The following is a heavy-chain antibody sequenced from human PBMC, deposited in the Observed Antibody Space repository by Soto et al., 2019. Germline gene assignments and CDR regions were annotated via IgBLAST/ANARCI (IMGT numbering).Heavy chain of an antibody. CDR3: ARVHSLDYYGMDV. D-gene: IGHD5-18*01. Sequence: GGSLRLSCAASGFNFSGYCMTWVRQAPGKGLEWVAVISGSGGSTYYADAVKGRFTISRDNSKNTLYLQMNSLRVEDTALYYCARVHSLDYYGMDVWGQGTTVTVSS. J-gene: IGHJ6*02. CDR2: ISGSGGST. V-gene: IGHV3-23*01. CDR1: GFNFSGYC.